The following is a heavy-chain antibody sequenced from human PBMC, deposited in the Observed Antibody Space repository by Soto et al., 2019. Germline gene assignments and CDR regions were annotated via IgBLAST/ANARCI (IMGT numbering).Heavy chain of an antibody. D-gene: IGHD3-22*01. CDR2: MHTGGTT. J-gene: IGHJ3*02. CDR3: ARDDGYYYDGLDI. V-gene: IGHV4-4*07. CDR1: GGSISGYH. Sequence: QVQLQESGPGLVKPSETLSLTCTVSGGSISGYHWSWIRQPAGKGLDWIGRMHTGGTTDYNPSLKSRVTMSVDTSKKQFFLKLSSVTAADTAVYYCARDDGYYYDGLDIWSQGTKVTVS.